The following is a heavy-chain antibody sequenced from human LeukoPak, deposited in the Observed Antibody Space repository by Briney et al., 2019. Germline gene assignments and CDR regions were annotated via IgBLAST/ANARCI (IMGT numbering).Heavy chain of an antibody. CDR1: GFTFSGYE. CDR3: ARDDEQQLGLI. J-gene: IGHJ4*02. Sequence: GGSLRLSCAASGFTFSGYEMNWVRQAPGKGLEWVSYISSSGSTIYYADSVKGRFTISGDNAKNSLYLQMNSLRAEDTAVYYCARDDEQQLGLIWGQGTLVTVSS. V-gene: IGHV3-48*03. D-gene: IGHD6-13*01. CDR2: ISSSGSTI.